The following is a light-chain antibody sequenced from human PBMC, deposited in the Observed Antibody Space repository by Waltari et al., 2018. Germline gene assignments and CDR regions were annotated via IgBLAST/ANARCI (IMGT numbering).Light chain of an antibody. V-gene: IGKV4-1*01. CDR3: QQYYSPPWT. Sequence: DIVMTQSPDSLAVSLGERATINCKSSQSVLYTSNNKNYLAWYQQKPGQPLKLLFYWASTREAGVPNRFSGSGSGTDFTLTISGLQAEDVAVYYCQQYYSPPWTFGQGTQVEIK. J-gene: IGKJ1*01. CDR2: WAS. CDR1: QSVLYTSNNKNY.